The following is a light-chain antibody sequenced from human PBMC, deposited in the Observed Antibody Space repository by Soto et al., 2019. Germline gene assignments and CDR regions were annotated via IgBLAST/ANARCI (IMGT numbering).Light chain of an antibody. CDR1: SSDVAAYNY. CDR2: DVS. CDR3: SSYTSGGNYV. Sequence: QSALTQPASVSGSPGQSITISCTGTSSDVAAYNYVSWYQQHPGKAPKLMVNDVSNRPSGVSNRFSGSKSGNTASLTISGLQAEDEADYYCSSYTSGGNYVFGTGTKLTVL. J-gene: IGLJ1*01. V-gene: IGLV2-14*03.